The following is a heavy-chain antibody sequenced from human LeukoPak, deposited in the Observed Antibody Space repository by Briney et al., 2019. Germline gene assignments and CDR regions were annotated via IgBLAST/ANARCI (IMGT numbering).Heavy chain of an antibody. CDR3: VKDPNWDYGVFDY. Sequence: ASVKVSCKASGYTFTGYYMHWVRQAPGQGLEWMGWINPHSGDTNYAQKFQGRVTMTRDTSINTAYMELSRLRSDDTAVYYCVKDPNWDYGVFDYWGQGTLVT. CDR2: INPHSGDT. CDR1: GYTFTGYY. J-gene: IGHJ4*02. D-gene: IGHD4/OR15-4a*01. V-gene: IGHV1-2*02.